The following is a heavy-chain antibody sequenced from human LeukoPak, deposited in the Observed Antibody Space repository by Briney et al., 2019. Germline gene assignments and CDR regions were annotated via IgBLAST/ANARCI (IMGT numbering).Heavy chain of an antibody. Sequence: GESLKISCKGSGYSFTSYWIGWGRQVPGKGLGWMGIIYPGDSDTRYSPSFQGQVTISADKSISTAYLQWSSLKASDTAMYYCAKIYCSSTSCYVNWFDPWGQGTLVTVSS. D-gene: IGHD2-2*01. CDR3: AKIYCSSTSCYVNWFDP. J-gene: IGHJ5*02. V-gene: IGHV5-51*01. CDR1: GYSFTSYW. CDR2: IYPGDSDT.